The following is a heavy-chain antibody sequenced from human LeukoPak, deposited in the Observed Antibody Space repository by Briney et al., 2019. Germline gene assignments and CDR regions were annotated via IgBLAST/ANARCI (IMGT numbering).Heavy chain of an antibody. D-gene: IGHD3-3*01. Sequence: GGSLRLSCAASGFTFSTYSLNWVRQAPGKGLEWVSSISSSSTYIYYAGSVKGRFTISRDNAKNSLYLQMNSLRAEDTAVYYCARAYYDFWSGLNSYYFYYWGQGTLVTVSS. CDR2: ISSSSTYI. CDR3: ARAYYDFWSGLNSYYFYY. J-gene: IGHJ4*02. V-gene: IGHV3-21*01. CDR1: GFTFSTYS.